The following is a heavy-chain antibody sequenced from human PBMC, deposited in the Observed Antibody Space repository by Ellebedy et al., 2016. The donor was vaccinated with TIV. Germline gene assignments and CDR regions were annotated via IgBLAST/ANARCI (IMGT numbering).Heavy chain of an antibody. CDR3: ARRITGTYGDDAFDI. V-gene: IGHV3-53*01. D-gene: IGHD1-20*01. Sequence: GESLKISCAASGFTVSYTYMSWVRQAPGKGLEWVSVIHTGGDTYYADSVKGRFTISRDSSKNTLFLQMKSLRAEDTAMYYCARRITGTYGDDAFDIWGQGTMVTVSS. J-gene: IGHJ3*02. CDR1: GFTVSYTY. CDR2: IHTGGDT.